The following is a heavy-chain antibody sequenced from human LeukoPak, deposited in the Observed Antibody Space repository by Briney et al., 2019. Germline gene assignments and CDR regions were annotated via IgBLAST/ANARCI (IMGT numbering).Heavy chain of an antibody. CDR2: IVVGNGKT. V-gene: IGHV1-58*02. D-gene: IGHD6-25*01. CDR3: AAVSAAKSPWDAFDI. J-gene: IGHJ3*02. Sequence: SVKLSCKASGFTFTTSTMQWVRQARGQRLERIGCIVVGNGKTNYAQKFQERVTITRDVSTSTAYMELSSLRSEDTAVYYCAAVSAAKSPWDAFDIWGQGTMVTVSS. CDR1: GFTFTTST.